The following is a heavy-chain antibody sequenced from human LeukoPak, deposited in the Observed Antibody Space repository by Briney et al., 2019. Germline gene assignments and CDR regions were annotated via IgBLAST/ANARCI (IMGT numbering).Heavy chain of an antibody. Sequence: PSETLSLTCTVSSGSISSSNYYWGWIRQPPGEGLEWIGNIYYSGSTHYNPSLKSRLTISVDTSKNQFSLNLSSATAADTAVYYCAKQYTYGTTDYWGQGTLVTVSS. CDR2: IYYSGST. V-gene: IGHV4-39*01. CDR3: AKQYTYGTTDY. J-gene: IGHJ4*02. D-gene: IGHD5-18*01. CDR1: SGSISSSNYY.